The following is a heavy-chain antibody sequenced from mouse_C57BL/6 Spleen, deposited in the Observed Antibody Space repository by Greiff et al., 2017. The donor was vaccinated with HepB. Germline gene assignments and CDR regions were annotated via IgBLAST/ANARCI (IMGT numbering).Heavy chain of an antibody. V-gene: IGHV1-72*01. CDR3: ARYYGSSYGYWYFDV. CDR2: IDPNSGGT. J-gene: IGHJ1*03. D-gene: IGHD1-1*01. CDR1: GYTFTSYW. Sequence: QVHVKQPGAELVKPGASVKLSCKASGYTFTSYWMHWVKQRPGRGLEWIGRIDPNSGGTKYNEKFKSKATLTVDKPSSTAYMQLSSLTSEDSAVYYCARYYGSSYGYWYFDVWGTGTTVTVSS.